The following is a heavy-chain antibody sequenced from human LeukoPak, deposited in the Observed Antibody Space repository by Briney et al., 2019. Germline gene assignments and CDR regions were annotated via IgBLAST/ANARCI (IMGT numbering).Heavy chain of an antibody. D-gene: IGHD3-16*02. V-gene: IGHV3-53*01. J-gene: IGHJ4*02. CDR1: GLTVSSNY. CDR3: ARGNSFSYPD. CDR2: IYNDGST. Sequence: GGSLRLSCAASGLTVSSNYMTWVRQAPGKGLESVSVIYNDGSTYYADSVKGRFTISRDNSKNTLFLQMNSLRAEDTAVYYCARGNSFSYPDWGQGTLVTVSS.